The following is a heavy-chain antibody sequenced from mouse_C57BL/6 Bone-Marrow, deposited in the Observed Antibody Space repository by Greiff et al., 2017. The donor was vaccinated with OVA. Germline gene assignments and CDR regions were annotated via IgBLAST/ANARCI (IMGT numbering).Heavy chain of an antibody. CDR2: ISDGGSYT. CDR1: GFTFSSYA. J-gene: IGHJ1*03. Sequence: DVMLVESGGGLVKPGGSLKLSCAASGFTFSSYAMSWVRQTPEKRLEWVATISDGGSYTYYPDNVKGRFTISRDNAKNNLYLQMSHLKSEDTAMYYCARDERYYGSNWYCDVWGTGTTVTVSS. CDR3: ARDERYYGSNWYCDV. D-gene: IGHD1-1*01. V-gene: IGHV5-4*01.